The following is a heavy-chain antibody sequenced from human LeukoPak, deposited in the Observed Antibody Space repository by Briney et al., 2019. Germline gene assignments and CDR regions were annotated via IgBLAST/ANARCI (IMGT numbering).Heavy chain of an antibody. Sequence: PGGSLRLSCAASGFTFSNYAMSRVRQAPGKGLEWVSAISASAGSTYYADSVKGRFTISRDNSKNTLYLQMNSLRAEDTAVFYCAKLWGSYRPFDYWGQGTLVTVSS. V-gene: IGHV3-23*01. CDR2: ISASAGST. D-gene: IGHD3-16*02. J-gene: IGHJ4*02. CDR3: AKLWGSYRPFDY. CDR1: GFTFSNYA.